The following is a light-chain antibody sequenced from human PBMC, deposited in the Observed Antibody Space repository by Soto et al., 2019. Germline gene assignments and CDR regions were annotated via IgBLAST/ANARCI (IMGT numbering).Light chain of an antibody. CDR3: QYYDSSLSGSPYV. CDR1: SSNIGAGYD. V-gene: IGLV1-40*01. J-gene: IGLJ1*01. CDR2: GNS. Sequence: QSVLTQPPSVSGAPGQRVTISCTGSSSNIGAGYDVHWYQQLPGTAPKLLIYGNSNRPSGVPDRFSGSKSGTSTSLAITGLQDEDEADYYCQYYDSSLSGSPYVFGTGTKLTVL.